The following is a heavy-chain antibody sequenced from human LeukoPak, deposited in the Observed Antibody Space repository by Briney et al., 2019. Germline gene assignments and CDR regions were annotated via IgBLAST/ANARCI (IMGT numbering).Heavy chain of an antibody. J-gene: IGHJ4*02. CDR2: INHSGST. D-gene: IGHD7-27*01. Sequence: SETLSLTCAVYGGSFSGYYRSWIRQPPGKGLEWIGEINHSGSTNYNPSLKSRVTISVDTSKNQFSLKLSSVTAADTAVYYCARVGYWGPGYFDYWGQGTLVTVSS. V-gene: IGHV4-34*01. CDR3: ARVGYWGPGYFDY. CDR1: GGSFSGYY.